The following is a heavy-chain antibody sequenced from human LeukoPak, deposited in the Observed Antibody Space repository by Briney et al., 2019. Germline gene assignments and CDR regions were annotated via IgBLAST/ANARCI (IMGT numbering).Heavy chain of an antibody. Sequence: PGGSLRLSCAASGFAFSSYAMHWVRQAPGKGLEWVSSISSSSSYIYYADSVKGRFTISRDNAKNSLYLQMNSLRAEDTAVYYCARDTAADTISDYYGAYYGSGRAFDPWGQGTLVTVSS. CDR3: ARDTAADTISDYYGAYYGSGRAFDP. D-gene: IGHD3-10*01. CDR1: GFAFSSYA. J-gene: IGHJ5*02. CDR2: ISSSSSYI. V-gene: IGHV3-21*01.